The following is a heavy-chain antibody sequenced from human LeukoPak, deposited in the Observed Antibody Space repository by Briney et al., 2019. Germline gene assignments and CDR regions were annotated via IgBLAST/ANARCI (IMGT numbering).Heavy chain of an antibody. CDR1: GFTFSSYA. CDR3: AKSAQGDWYFDL. V-gene: IGHV3-23*01. D-gene: IGHD1-26*01. CDR2: SSGSGGST. Sequence: GGSLRLSCAASGFTFSSYAMSWVRQAPGKGLEWVSGSSGSGGSTYYADSVKGRFTISRDNSKNTLYLQMNSLRAEDTAVYYCAKSAQGDWYFDLWGRGTLVTVSS. J-gene: IGHJ2*01.